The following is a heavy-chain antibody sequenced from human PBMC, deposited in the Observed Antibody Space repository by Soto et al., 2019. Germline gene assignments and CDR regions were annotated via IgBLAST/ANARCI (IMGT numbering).Heavy chain of an antibody. CDR1: GFSLTTRGVG. D-gene: IGHD3-10*01. CDR3: AHIPNYYKYDWFAP. V-gene: IGHV2-5*02. CDR2: IYWDDDK. Sequence: QITLKESGPTLVKPTQTLTLTCTFSGFSLTTRGVGVGWIRQPPGKALECLALIYWDDDKRHSPSLQRSLSTTKDTSKNQVVLTMTNVDPVDTATYYCAHIPNYYKYDWFAPWGQGTLVSVSS. J-gene: IGHJ5*02.